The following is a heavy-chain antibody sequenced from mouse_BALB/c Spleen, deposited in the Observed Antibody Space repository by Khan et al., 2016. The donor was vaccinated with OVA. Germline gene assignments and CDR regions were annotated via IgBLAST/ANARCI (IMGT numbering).Heavy chain of an antibody. J-gene: IGHJ2*01. D-gene: IGHD1-1*01. Sequence: EVQLQESGPELVRPGASVKISCTASGYSFTGYFMNWVMQSHGKSLEWIGRINPHIGETFYNQRFKDKATLTVDESSSTAHMELRSLASEDSAVYDCTRIYRSDFDYWGQGTTLTVSP. CDR1: GYSFTGYF. V-gene: IGHV1-20*02. CDR3: TRIYRSDFDY. CDR2: INPHIGET.